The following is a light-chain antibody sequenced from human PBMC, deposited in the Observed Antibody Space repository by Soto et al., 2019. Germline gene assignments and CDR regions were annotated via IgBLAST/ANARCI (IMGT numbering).Light chain of an antibody. Sequence: DIQMTQSPSSLSASVGDRVTITCRASQSIRRSLNWYQQKPGKAPNLLIYAASSLQTGVPSRFTGSGSGTDFTLTISNLQPEDFAVYYCQQTYSSPRTFGQGTKVEIK. J-gene: IGKJ1*01. CDR2: AAS. CDR1: QSIRRS. CDR3: QQTYSSPRT. V-gene: IGKV1-39*01.